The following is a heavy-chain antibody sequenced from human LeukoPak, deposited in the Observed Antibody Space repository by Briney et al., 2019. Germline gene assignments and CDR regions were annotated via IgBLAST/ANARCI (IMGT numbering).Heavy chain of an antibody. CDR3: ARVRTDYDILTGYPYWYFDL. V-gene: IGHV4-59*02. J-gene: IGHJ2*01. D-gene: IGHD3-9*01. CDR1: GGSVSSYY. Sequence: SETLSLTCTVSGGSVSSYYWSWIRQPPGKGLEWIGYIYYSGSTNYNPSLKSRVTISVDTSKNQFSLKLSSVTAADTAVYYCARVRTDYDILTGYPYWYFDLWGRGTLVTVSS. CDR2: IYYSGST.